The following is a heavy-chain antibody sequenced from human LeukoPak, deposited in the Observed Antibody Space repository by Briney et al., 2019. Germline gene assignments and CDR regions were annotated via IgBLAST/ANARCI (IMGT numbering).Heavy chain of an antibody. CDR3: AADSSGYYALDC. CDR2: IYYSGST. V-gene: IGHV4-31*03. D-gene: IGHD3-22*01. J-gene: IGHJ4*02. Sequence: SQTLSLTCTVSGGSISSGGYYWSWIRQHPGKGLEWVGYIYYSGSTYYNPSLKSRVAISVDRSKNQFSLKLSSVTAAYTAVYYCAADSSGYYALDCWGQGALVTVSS. CDR1: GGSISSGGYY.